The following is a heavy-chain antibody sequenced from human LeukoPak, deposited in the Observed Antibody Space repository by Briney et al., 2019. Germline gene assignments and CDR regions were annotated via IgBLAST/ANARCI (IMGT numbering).Heavy chain of an antibody. Sequence: GVSLRLSCAASGFTFSSCAMSWVRQAPGKGLEWVPAISGSGGSTYYADSVKGRFTISRDNSKNTLYLQMNSLRAEDTAVYYCAQGWYSGYDLGGFDYWGQGTLVTVSS. D-gene: IGHD5-12*01. J-gene: IGHJ4*02. CDR1: GFTFSSCA. CDR3: AQGWYSGYDLGGFDY. V-gene: IGHV3-23*01. CDR2: ISGSGGST.